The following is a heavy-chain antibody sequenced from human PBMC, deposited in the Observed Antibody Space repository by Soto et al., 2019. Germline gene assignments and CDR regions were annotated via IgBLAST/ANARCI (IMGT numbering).Heavy chain of an antibody. D-gene: IGHD1-26*01. CDR3: AKESGGSPDY. CDR1: GFTFSSYG. Sequence: GGSLRLSCAASGFTFSSYGMHWVRQAPGKGLEWVAVISYDGSNKYYADSVKGRFTISRDNSKNTLYLQMNSLRAEDTAVYYCAKESGGSPDYWGQGTLVTVSS. J-gene: IGHJ4*02. V-gene: IGHV3-30*18. CDR2: ISYDGSNK.